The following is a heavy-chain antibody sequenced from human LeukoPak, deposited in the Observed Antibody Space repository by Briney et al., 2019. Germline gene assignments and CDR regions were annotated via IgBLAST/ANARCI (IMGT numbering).Heavy chain of an antibody. J-gene: IGHJ4*02. CDR2: ISSSGSTI. Sequence: GGSLRLSCAASGFTFSSYEMNWVRQAPGKGLEWVSYISSSGSTIYYADSVKGRFTISRDNAKNSLYLQMNSLRAEDTAVFYCARDRGGTDDFWSGYYTGYFDYWGQGTLVTVSS. CDR1: GFTFSSYE. V-gene: IGHV3-48*03. D-gene: IGHD3-3*01. CDR3: ARDRGGTDDFWSGYYTGYFDY.